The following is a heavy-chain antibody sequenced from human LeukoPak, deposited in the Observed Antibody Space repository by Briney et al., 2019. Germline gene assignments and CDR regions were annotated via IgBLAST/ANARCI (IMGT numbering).Heavy chain of an antibody. CDR2: IIPIFGTA. CDR3: ARDCSSTSCRTTKYYYYGMDV. Sequence: GSSVKVSCKASGGTFSSYAISWVRQAPGQGLEWMGGIIPIFGTANYAQKFQGRVTITADESTSTAYMELSSLRSEDTAVYYCARDCSSTSCRTTKYYYYGMDVWGQGTTVTVSS. V-gene: IGHV1-69*01. CDR1: GGTFSSYA. J-gene: IGHJ6*02. D-gene: IGHD2-2*01.